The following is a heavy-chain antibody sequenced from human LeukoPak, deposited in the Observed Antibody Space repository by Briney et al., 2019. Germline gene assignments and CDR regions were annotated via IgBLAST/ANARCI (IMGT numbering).Heavy chain of an antibody. V-gene: IGHV4-34*01. D-gene: IGHD3-10*01. CDR2: INHSGST. CDR1: GGSFSGYY. Sequence: PSETLSLTCAVYGGSFSGYYWSWIRRPPGKGLEWIGEINHSGSTNYNPSLKSRVTISVDTSKNQFSLKLSSVTAADTAVYYCARDSRGSGTITIDYWGQGTLVTVSS. CDR3: ARDSRGSGTITIDY. J-gene: IGHJ4*02.